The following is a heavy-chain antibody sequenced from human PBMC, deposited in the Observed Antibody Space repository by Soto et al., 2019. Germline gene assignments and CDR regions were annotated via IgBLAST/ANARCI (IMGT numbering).Heavy chain of an antibody. D-gene: IGHD3-22*01. J-gene: IGHJ3*02. V-gene: IGHV4-31*03. CDR3: ARDLVEYYYDSSGSHPNAFDI. Sequence: PSETLSLTCTVSGGSISSGGYYWSWIRQHPGKGLEWIGYIYYSGSTYYNPSLKSRVTISVATSKNQFSLKLSSVTAADTAVYYCARDLVEYYYDSSGSHPNAFDIWGQGTMVTVSS. CDR2: IYYSGST. CDR1: GGSISSGGYY.